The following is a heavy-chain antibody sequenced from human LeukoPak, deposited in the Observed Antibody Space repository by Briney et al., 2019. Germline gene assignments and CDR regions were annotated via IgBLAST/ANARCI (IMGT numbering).Heavy chain of an antibody. CDR1: GFTFSSYW. V-gene: IGHV3-74*01. CDR3: ARGNYYGQDY. J-gene: IGHJ4*02. D-gene: IGHD3-10*01. CDR2: INSDGSTT. Sequence: GGSLRLSCGASGFTFSSYWMHWVRQAPGKGLVWISRINSDGSTTSYADSVKGRFTIPRDNAKNTLYLQMNSLRAEDTAVYYCARGNYYGQDYWGQGTLVTVSS.